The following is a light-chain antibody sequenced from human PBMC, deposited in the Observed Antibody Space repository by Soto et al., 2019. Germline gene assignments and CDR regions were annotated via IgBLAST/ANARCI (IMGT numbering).Light chain of an antibody. CDR1: QSVNSN. J-gene: IGKJ3*01. V-gene: IGKV3-15*01. CDR3: QQYNNWPFT. Sequence: EIMMTQSPVTLSVSPGERATLSCRASQSVNSNLAWYQQKPGLAPRLLIYGASTRATGIPASFIGNGSGTEFTLTASSLQPEDFAVYYCQQYNNWPFTFGPGTKVDIK. CDR2: GAS.